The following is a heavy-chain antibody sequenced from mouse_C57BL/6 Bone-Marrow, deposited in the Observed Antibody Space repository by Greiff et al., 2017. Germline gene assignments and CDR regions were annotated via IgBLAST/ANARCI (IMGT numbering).Heavy chain of an antibody. CDR1: DHT. CDR3: ARGGCAGNHSDY. J-gene: IGHJ2*01. D-gene: IGHD2-1*01. V-gene: IGHV1-78*01. CDR2: IYPRDGST. Sequence: DHTIHWMKQRPEQGLEWIGYIYPRDGSTKYNEKFKGKATLTADKSSSTAYMQLNSLTSEDSAVYFCARGGCAGNHSDYWGQGTTLTVSS.